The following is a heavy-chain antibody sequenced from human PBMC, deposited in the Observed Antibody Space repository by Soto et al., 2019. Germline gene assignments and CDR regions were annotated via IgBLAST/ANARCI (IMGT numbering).Heavy chain of an antibody. CDR3: ARDREAGYNFYYGMDV. CDR2: IYTSASI. J-gene: IGHJ6*02. CDR1: GADINTYS. D-gene: IGHD6-19*01. V-gene: IGHV4-4*07. Sequence: SETLSLTCSVSGADINTYSWTWIRQPAGKGLEWIGRIYTSASINYNPSLKGRVTLSVDTSTNQVSLRLASVTAADTAIYYCARDREAGYNFYYGMDVWGQGTTVT.